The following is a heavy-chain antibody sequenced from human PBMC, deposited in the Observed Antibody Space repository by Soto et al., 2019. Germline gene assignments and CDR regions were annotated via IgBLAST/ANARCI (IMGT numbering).Heavy chain of an antibody. V-gene: IGHV3-30*18. Sequence: QVQLMESGGRVVQPGRSLRLSCAASGFPFSHYGIHWVRQTPGKGLEWVATISYDGNDRDYADFVKGRFTVSRDNSMNTVFLEMSSLRPDDTAVYFCAKASFIQIAIAYYFDSWGPGTLVSVSS. J-gene: IGHJ4*02. CDR1: GFPFSHYG. CDR3: AKASFIQIAIAYYFDS. CDR2: ISYDGNDR. D-gene: IGHD3-16*02.